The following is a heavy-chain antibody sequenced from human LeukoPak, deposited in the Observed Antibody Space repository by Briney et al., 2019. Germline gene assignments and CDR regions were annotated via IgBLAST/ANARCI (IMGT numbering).Heavy chain of an antibody. J-gene: IGHJ4*02. D-gene: IGHD1-26*01. V-gene: IGHV3-15*01. Sequence: GGSLRLSCAPSGFTFSDAWMSWVRQAPGKGLEWVGRIKSKTDGGTTDYAAPVKGRFTISNDDSKKTTYLQMNSLKTEDTAVYYCTAVRWSGSFDYWGQGTLVTVSS. CDR2: IKSKTDGGTT. CDR3: TAVRWSGSFDY. CDR1: GFTFSDAW.